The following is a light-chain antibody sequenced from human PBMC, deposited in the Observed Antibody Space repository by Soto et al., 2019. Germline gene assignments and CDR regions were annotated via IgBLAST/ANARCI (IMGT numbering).Light chain of an antibody. J-gene: IGLJ2*01. V-gene: IGLV1-47*01. Sequence: QSVLTQPPSASGTPGQRVTISCSGSSSNIGSNSVHWYQQLPGTAPKLLIYSNSQRPSGVPERISGSKSGISASLAISGLRSEDEADYYCSAWNDSMRGLVFGGGTKLTVL. CDR2: SNS. CDR1: SSNIGSNS. CDR3: SAWNDSMRGLV.